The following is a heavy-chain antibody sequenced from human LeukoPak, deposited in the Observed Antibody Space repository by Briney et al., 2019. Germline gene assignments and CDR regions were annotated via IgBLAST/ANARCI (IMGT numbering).Heavy chain of an antibody. CDR2: INHSGST. CDR3: ARGRSGLLRYFDWLLPTGDAFDI. V-gene: IGHV4-34*01. J-gene: IGHJ3*02. Sequence: SETLSLTCAVYGGSFSGYYWSWIRQPPGKGLEWIGEINHSGSTNYNPSPKSRVTISVDTSKNQFSLKLSSVTAADTAVYYCARGRSGLLRYFDWLLPTGDAFDIWGQGTMVTVSS. D-gene: IGHD3-9*01. CDR1: GGSFSGYY.